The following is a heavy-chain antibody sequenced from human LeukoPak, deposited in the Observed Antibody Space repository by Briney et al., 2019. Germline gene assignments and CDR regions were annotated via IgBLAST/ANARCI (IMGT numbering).Heavy chain of an antibody. J-gene: IGHJ5*02. CDR1: GDSLTTSFYF. CDR3: ARHSKIVIATGWFDP. V-gene: IGHV4-39*01. Sequence: PSETLSLTCSVSGDSLTTSFYFWGWVRQPPGKALEWIGSIYYTGTTYYNPSLKNRVIISEDTSKNQFYLQMTSVTAADTALYFCARHSKIVIATGWFDPWGQGVLVTVSS. D-gene: IGHD3-16*02. CDR2: IYYTGTT.